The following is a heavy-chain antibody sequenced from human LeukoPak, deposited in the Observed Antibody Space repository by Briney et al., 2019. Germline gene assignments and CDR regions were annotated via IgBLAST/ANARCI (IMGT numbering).Heavy chain of an antibody. CDR3: ASSGSSSSAPYYYYGMDV. CDR1: GGSISSYY. D-gene: IGHD6-6*01. V-gene: IGHV4-59*01. J-gene: IGHJ6*02. Sequence: SETLSLTCTVSGGSISSYYWSWIRQPPGKGLEWIGYIYYSGSTNYNPSLKSRVTISVDTSKNQFSLKLSSVTAADTAVYYCASSGSSSSAPYYYYGMDVWGQGTTVTVSS. CDR2: IYYSGST.